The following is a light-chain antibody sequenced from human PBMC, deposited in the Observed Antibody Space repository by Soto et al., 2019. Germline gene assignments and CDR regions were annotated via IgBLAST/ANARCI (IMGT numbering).Light chain of an antibody. Sequence: EIVMTQSPATLSVYPGERATLSCRASQSVNSNLAWYQQKPGQAPRLLIFAASTRATGIPARFSGSGSGTEFTLTITSLQSEDFGVYYCQQYNNWPLGFGGGTKVEIK. V-gene: IGKV3-15*01. CDR1: QSVNSN. J-gene: IGKJ4*01. CDR3: QQYNNWPLG. CDR2: AAS.